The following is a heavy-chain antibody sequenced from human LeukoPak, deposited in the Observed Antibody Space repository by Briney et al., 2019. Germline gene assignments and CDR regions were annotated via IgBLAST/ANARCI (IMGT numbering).Heavy chain of an antibody. J-gene: IGHJ4*02. CDR1: GYTFTGYY. V-gene: IGHV1-2*02. CDR2: INPNSGGT. Sequence: ASVKVSCTASGYTFTGYYMHWVRQAPGQGLEWMGWINPNSGGTNYAQKFQGRVTMTRDTSISTAYMELSRLRSDDTAVYYCARGSLIKLREMATIRDYWGQGTLVTVSS. D-gene: IGHD5-24*01. CDR3: ARGSLIKLREMATIRDY.